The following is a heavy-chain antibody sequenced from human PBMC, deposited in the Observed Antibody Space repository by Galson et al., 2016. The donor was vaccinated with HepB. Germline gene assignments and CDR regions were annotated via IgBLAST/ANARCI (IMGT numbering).Heavy chain of an antibody. Sequence: SLRLSCAASGFSFSKFHMSWVRQAPGKGLDWVANINQDGSEEDYVDSVKGRFIISRGNAKNSVYLKMNSLRAEDTAVCYCAKDSGTYWGQGTLVTVSS. CDR2: INQDGSEE. D-gene: IGHD1-26*01. V-gene: IGHV3-7*01. J-gene: IGHJ4*02. CDR1: GFSFSKFH. CDR3: AKDSGTY.